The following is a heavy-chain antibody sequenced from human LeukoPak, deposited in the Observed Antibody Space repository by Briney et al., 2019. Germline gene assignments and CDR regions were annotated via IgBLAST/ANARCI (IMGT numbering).Heavy chain of an antibody. Sequence: GGSLRLSCAASGFIFSTYSMNWVRQAPGKGLEWVSSISGSRTYIYYADSVKGRFTISRDNAKNSLYLQMNSLRAEDTAVYYCARDRFGDYNFDYWGQGTLVTVSS. CDR1: GFIFSTYS. J-gene: IGHJ4*02. D-gene: IGHD4-17*01. CDR3: ARDRFGDYNFDY. CDR2: ISGSRTYI. V-gene: IGHV3-21*01.